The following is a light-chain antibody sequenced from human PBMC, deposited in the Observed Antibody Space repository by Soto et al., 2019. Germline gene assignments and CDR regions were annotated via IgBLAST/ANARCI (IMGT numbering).Light chain of an antibody. CDR1: QTIMTY. Sequence: DIQITQSPSSLSASVGDEVTITCRASQTIMTYLNWYQLKPGKTPRLLIYAASSLQSGVPSRFSGSGSGTDFTLTISSLQPEDFATYYCQQSYNSPQTFGQGTKWIS. CDR3: QQSYNSPQT. J-gene: IGKJ3*01. V-gene: IGKV1-39*01. CDR2: AAS.